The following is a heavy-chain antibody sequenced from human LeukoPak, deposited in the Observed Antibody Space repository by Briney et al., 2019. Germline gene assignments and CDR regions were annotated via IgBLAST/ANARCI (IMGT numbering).Heavy chain of an antibody. V-gene: IGHV1-2*02. CDR1: GYTFTGYY. J-gene: IGHJ6*02. Sequence: ASVKVSCKASGYTFTGYYVHWVRQAPGQGLEWMGWINPNSGGTNYAQKFQGRVTMTRDTSISTAYMELSRLRSDDTAVYYCARVNGITVAGIPPSGMDVWGQGTTVTVSS. CDR2: INPNSGGT. D-gene: IGHD6-19*01. CDR3: ARVNGITVAGIPPSGMDV.